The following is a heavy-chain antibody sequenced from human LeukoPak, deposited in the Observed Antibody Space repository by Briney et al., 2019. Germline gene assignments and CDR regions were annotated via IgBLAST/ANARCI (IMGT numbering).Heavy chain of an antibody. D-gene: IGHD3-16*02. Sequence: SETLSLTCAVYGGSFSGYYWSWIRQPPGKGLEWIGEINHSGSTNYNPSLKSRVTISVDTSKNQFSLKLSSVTAADTAVYYCARRLNDYVWGSYRQNWFDPWGQGTLVTVSS. J-gene: IGHJ5*02. CDR3: ARRLNDYVWGSYRQNWFDP. CDR2: INHSGST. V-gene: IGHV4-34*01. CDR1: GGSFSGYY.